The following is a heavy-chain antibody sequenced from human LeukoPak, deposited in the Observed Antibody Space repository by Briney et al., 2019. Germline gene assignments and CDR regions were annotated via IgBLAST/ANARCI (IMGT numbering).Heavy chain of an antibody. D-gene: IGHD3-22*01. CDR3: ARGHYYDSSGYYRWFDP. CDR2: INHSGST. V-gene: IGHV4-34*01. J-gene: IGHJ5*02. Sequence: SETLSLTCAVYGGSFSGYYWSWIRQPPGKGLEWIGEINHSGSTNYNPSLKSRVTISVDTSKNQFSLKLSSVTAADTAVYYCARGHYYDSSGYYRWFDPWGQGTLVTVSS. CDR1: GGSFSGYY.